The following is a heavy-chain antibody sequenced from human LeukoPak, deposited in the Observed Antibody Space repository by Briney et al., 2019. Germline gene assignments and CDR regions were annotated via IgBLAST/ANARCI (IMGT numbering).Heavy chain of an antibody. CDR2: ISAYNGNT. CDR3: AREGQGYYYDSSGYSSDY. D-gene: IGHD3-22*01. Sequence: GASVKVSCKASGYTFTGYYMHWVRQAPGQGLEWMGWISAYNGNTNYAQKLQGRVTMTTDTSTSTAYMELRSLRSDDTAVYYCAREGQGYYYDSSGYSSDYWGQGTLVTVSS. J-gene: IGHJ4*02. V-gene: IGHV1-18*04. CDR1: GYTFTGYY.